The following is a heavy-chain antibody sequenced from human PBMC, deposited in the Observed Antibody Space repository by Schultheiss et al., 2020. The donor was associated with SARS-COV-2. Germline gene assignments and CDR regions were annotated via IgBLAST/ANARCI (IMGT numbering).Heavy chain of an antibody. Sequence: GGSLRLSCAASGFTFSSYAMSWVRQAPGKGLEWVSAISGSGGSTYYADSVKGRFTISRDNSKNTLYLQMNSLRAEDTAVYYCAKDPHYDYVWGSYTSAFDIWGQGTMVTVSS. J-gene: IGHJ3*02. CDR2: ISGSGGST. CDR3: AKDPHYDYVWGSYTSAFDI. CDR1: GFTFSSYA. V-gene: IGHV3-23*01. D-gene: IGHD3-16*01.